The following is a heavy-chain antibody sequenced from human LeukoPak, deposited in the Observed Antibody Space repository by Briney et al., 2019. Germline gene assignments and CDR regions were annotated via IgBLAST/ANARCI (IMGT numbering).Heavy chain of an antibody. CDR1: GFTFSSYG. CDR2: ISYDGSNK. Sequence: GGSLRLSCAASGFTFSSYGMHWVRQAPGKGLEWVAVISYDGSNKYYADSVKGRFTISRDNSKNTLYLQMNSLRAEDTAVYYCARDPSPLGYCSGGSCPGLDYWGQGTLVTVSS. D-gene: IGHD2-15*01. V-gene: IGHV3-30*19. J-gene: IGHJ4*02. CDR3: ARDPSPLGYCSGGSCPGLDY.